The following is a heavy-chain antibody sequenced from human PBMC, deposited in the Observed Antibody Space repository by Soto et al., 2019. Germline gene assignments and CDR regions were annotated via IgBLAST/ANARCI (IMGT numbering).Heavy chain of an antibody. J-gene: IGHJ5*02. V-gene: IGHV3-21*06. CDR2: ISRTGDDV. CDR3: ATDSLYSTTWYDYFDL. Sequence: PVGSLIRSCAASGFIFTNYGMHWVRQAPGKGLEWVASISRTGDDVLYADSVKGRFSISRDNAKNSLSLQMSSLRVEDTSVYYCATDSLYSTTWYDYFDLWGQGTLVTVSS. CDR1: GFIFTNYG. D-gene: IGHD4-17*01.